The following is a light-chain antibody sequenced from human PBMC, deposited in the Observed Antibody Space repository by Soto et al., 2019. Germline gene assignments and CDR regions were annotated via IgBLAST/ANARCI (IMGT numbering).Light chain of an antibody. CDR3: QQFNSYSPGA. J-gene: IGKJ1*01. V-gene: IGKV1-5*01. Sequence: DIQMTQSPSSLSASVGDRVTITCRASQSISSYLNWYRQKPGKAPKLLIYAASSLQSGVPSRFSGSGSGTEFTLTISSLQPDDFATYYCQQFNSYSPGAFGQGTKVDIK. CDR2: AAS. CDR1: QSISSY.